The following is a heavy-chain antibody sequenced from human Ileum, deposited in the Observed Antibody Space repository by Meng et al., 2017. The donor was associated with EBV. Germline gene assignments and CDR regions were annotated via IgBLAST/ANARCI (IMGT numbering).Heavy chain of an antibody. J-gene: IGHJ4*02. CDR2: ITTYNGDT. Sequence: VQRVQSGEGVRKLGASVKVSGKASGYRFTAFGISWVRKAPGQGPEWMGWITTYNGDTKYAQKFQGRVTMTRETSTNTAYMELTSLRSDDTAVYYCARTYYGSYGFDYWGQGTLVTVSS. V-gene: IGHV1-18*01. CDR3: ARTYYGSYGFDY. CDR1: GYRFTAFG. D-gene: IGHD3-10*01.